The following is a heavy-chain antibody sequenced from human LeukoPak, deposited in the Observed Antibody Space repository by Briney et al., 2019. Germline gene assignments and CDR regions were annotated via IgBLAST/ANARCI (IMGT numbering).Heavy chain of an antibody. Sequence: ASVKVSCKASGYTFTGYYMHWVRQAPGQGLEWMGWINPNSGGTNYAQKFQGRVTMTRDTSISTAYMELSRLRSDDTAAYYCARGLGHSGSYHRDYWGQGTLVTVSS. CDR1: GYTFTGYY. J-gene: IGHJ4*02. CDR3: ARGLGHSGSYHRDY. D-gene: IGHD1-26*01. V-gene: IGHV1-2*02. CDR2: INPNSGGT.